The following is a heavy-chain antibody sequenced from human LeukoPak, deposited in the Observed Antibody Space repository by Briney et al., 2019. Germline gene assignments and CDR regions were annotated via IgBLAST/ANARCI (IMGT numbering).Heavy chain of an antibody. D-gene: IGHD5-18*01. J-gene: IGHJ4*02. CDR2: LYIGGNT. V-gene: IGHV3-53*01. Sequence: GGSLRLSCAASGFTFSSRSMNWVRQAPGKGLEWVSALYIGGNTYYADSVRGRFTISRDNSKNTLYLQMNSLRAEDTAIYYCMTAAGYNFGQYWGQGTLVTVSS. CDR1: GFTFSSRS. CDR3: MTAAGYNFGQY.